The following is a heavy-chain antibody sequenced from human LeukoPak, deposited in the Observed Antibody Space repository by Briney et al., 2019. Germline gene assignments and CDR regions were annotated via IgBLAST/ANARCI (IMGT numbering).Heavy chain of an antibody. CDR1: GYTFTGYY. J-gene: IGHJ5*02. CDR2: INPNSGAT. Sequence: GASVKVSCKASGYTFTGYYMHWVRQAPGLGLEWMGWINPNSGATNYAQKFQGRVTMTRDTSISTAYMELSRLRSDDTAVYYCARDNGSGSHLLNWFDPWGQGTLVTVSS. V-gene: IGHV1-2*02. CDR3: ARDNGSGSHLLNWFDP. D-gene: IGHD3-10*01.